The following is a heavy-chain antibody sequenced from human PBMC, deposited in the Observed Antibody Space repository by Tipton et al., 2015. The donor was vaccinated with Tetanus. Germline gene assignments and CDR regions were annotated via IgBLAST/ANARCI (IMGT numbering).Heavy chain of an antibody. Sequence: LRLSCAVHGGSFSDNFWSWIRQSPGKGLEWIGEINYTGSTNYNPSLESRVTISVDPSKKEVSLRLKSVTAADTAVYYCAGAIVRWFDPWGQGTQVTVSS. CDR1: GGSFSDNF. CDR2: INYTGST. D-gene: IGHD2/OR15-2a*01. V-gene: IGHV4-34*01. CDR3: AGAIVRWFDP. J-gene: IGHJ5*02.